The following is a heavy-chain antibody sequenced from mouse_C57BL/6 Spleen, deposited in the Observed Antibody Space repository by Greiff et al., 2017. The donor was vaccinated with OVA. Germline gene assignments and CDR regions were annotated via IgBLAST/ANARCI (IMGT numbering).Heavy chain of an antibody. Sequence: QVHVKQSGPELVRPGASVKISCKAPGYTFTRHWMQWVRQRPGQGLEWIGEIFPGSGSTYYNEKFKGKDTLTVDTSSSTAYMQLSSLTSEDSAVYFCAIYDYAYYLDYWGQGTTLTVSS. CDR3: AIYDYAYYLDY. CDR2: IFPGSGST. V-gene: IGHV1-56*01. D-gene: IGHD2-4*01. CDR1: GYTFTRHW. J-gene: IGHJ2*01.